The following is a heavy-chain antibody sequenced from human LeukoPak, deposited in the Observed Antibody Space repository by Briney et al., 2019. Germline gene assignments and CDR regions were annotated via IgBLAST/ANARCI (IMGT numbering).Heavy chain of an antibody. CDR1: GGSISSSSYY. Sequence: PSETLSLTCTVSGGSISSSSYYWGWIRQPPGKGLEWIGSIYYSGSTYYNPSLKSRVTISVDTSKNQFSLKLSSVTAADTAVYYCARLSNWGGYFDYWGQGTLVTVSS. CDR2: IYYSGST. D-gene: IGHD7-27*01. J-gene: IGHJ4*02. V-gene: IGHV4-39*01. CDR3: ARLSNWGGYFDY.